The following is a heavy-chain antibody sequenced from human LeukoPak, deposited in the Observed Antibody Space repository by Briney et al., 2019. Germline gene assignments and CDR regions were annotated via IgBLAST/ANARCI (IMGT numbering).Heavy chain of an antibody. J-gene: IGHJ5*02. CDR2: INTNTGNP. Sequence: ASVKVSCKASGYTFTNYAMNWVRQAPGQGLEWMGWINTNTGNPTYAQGFTGRFVFSLDTSVNTAYLQINNLKAEDTAVYYCARDKDCFDPWGQGTLVTVPS. V-gene: IGHV7-4-1*02. CDR1: GYTFTNYA. CDR3: ARDKDCFDP.